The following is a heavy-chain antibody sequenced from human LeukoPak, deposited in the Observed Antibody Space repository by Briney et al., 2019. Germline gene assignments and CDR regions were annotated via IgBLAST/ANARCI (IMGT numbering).Heavy chain of an antibody. D-gene: IGHD3-3*01. J-gene: IGHJ4*02. CDR2: INHSGST. Sequence: SETLSLTCAVYGGSFSGYYWSWIRQPPGKGLEWIGEINHSGSTNYNPSLKSRVTISVDTSKNQFSLKLSSVTAADTAVYYCARGVVTIFGVVIKRGYYFDYWGQGTLVTVSS. V-gene: IGHV4-34*01. CDR3: ARGVVTIFGVVIKRGYYFDY. CDR1: GGSFSGYY.